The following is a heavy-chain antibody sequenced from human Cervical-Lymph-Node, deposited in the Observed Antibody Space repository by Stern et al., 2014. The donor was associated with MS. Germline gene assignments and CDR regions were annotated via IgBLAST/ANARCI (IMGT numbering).Heavy chain of an antibody. Sequence: VQLVESGAEVKKPGSSVKVSCKASGGTFSSQAISWVRQAPGQGLEWLGVIIPIFGAAHYAQKLQGRVTITADESTTTVYMELRSLRSEDTAVYYCARDEIGQTTTHYYYYGMDVWGQGTTVTVSS. CDR2: IIPIFGAA. V-gene: IGHV1-69*01. CDR3: ARDEIGQTTTHYYYYGMDV. J-gene: IGHJ6*02. D-gene: IGHD1-1*01. CDR1: GGTFSSQA.